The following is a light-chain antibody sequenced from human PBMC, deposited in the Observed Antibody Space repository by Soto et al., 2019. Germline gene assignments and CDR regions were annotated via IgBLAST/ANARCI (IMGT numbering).Light chain of an antibody. Sequence: EIVMTQSPATLSVSPGERATLSCRASQSVSSNLAWYQQKPGQAPRLLIYGASTRATGIPARFSGSGSGTEFTLTISSLQSEDFAVYYCQQYNNWHPVNGLGPSFTFGPGTKVDIK. CDR3: QQYNNWHPVNGLGPSFT. CDR2: GAS. CDR1: QSVSSN. V-gene: IGKV3-15*01. J-gene: IGKJ3*01.